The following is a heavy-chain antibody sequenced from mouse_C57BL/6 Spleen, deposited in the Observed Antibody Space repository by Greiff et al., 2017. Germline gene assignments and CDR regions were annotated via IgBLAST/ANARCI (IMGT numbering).Heavy chain of an antibody. J-gene: IGHJ2*01. V-gene: IGHV1-82*01. Sequence: QVQLQQSGPELVKPGASVKISCKASGYAFSSSWMNWVKQRPGKGLEWIGRIYPGDGDTNYNGKFKGKATLTADKSSSTAYMQLSSLTSEDSAVXFCAREGYDYDYCDYWGQGTTLTVSS. CDR2: IYPGDGDT. D-gene: IGHD2-4*01. CDR1: GYAFSSSW. CDR3: AREGYDYDYCDY.